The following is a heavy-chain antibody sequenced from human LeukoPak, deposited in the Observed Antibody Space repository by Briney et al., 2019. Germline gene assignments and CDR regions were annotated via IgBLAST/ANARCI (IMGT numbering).Heavy chain of an antibody. D-gene: IGHD3-10*01. CDR2: ISGSGGST. Sequence: GGSLRLSCAASGFTFSSYGMSWVRQAPGKGLEWVSAISGSGGSTYYADSVKGRFTISRDNSKNTLYLQMNSLRVEDTAVYYCAREVPYYYGSGDYWGQGTLVTVSS. V-gene: IGHV3-23*01. J-gene: IGHJ4*02. CDR1: GFTFSSYG. CDR3: AREVPYYYGSGDY.